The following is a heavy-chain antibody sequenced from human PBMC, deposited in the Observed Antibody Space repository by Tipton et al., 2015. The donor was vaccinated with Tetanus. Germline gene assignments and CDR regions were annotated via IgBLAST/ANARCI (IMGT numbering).Heavy chain of an antibody. J-gene: IGHJ6*02. Sequence: TLSLTCNVSGASMIGGGYFWSWVRQHPGKGLEWIGHIFYSGRTEYTPSLRGRVTISVDTSKNQFSLKLTSVTAADTAIYYCARDRKEQWLPQIRYGMDVWGQGTKVTVSS. V-gene: IGHV4-31*03. CDR1: GASMIGGGYF. D-gene: IGHD6-19*01. CDR2: IFYSGRT. CDR3: ARDRKEQWLPQIRYGMDV.